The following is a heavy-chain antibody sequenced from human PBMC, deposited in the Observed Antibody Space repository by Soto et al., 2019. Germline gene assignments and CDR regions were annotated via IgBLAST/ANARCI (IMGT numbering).Heavy chain of an antibody. CDR1: GFNLGEYA. CDR3: TRDIYYDSSGINYGMDV. J-gene: IGHJ6*02. CDR2: IRSKAYGGTT. D-gene: IGHD3-22*01. Sequence: GSLRLSCTASGFNLGEYALSRFRQAPGKGLEWVGFIRSKAYGGTTEYAASVKGRFTISRDDSKSIAYLQMNSLKTEDTAVYYCTRDIYYDSSGINYGMDVWGQGTTVTVSS. V-gene: IGHV3-49*03.